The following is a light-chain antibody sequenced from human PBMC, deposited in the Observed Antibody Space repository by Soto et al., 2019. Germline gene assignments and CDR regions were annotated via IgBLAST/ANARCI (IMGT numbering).Light chain of an antibody. CDR2: GDS. CDR3: LQDYTYPYT. V-gene: IGKV1-6*01. Sequence: IQMTQSPSSLSASVVDRVTITCRASQGIRNNLGWYQHKPGKAPELLIYGDSSGVSSRFSGSGSGTDFTLTISSLQPEDFATYYGLQDYTYPYTFGKGTKLEIK. J-gene: IGKJ2*01. CDR1: QGIRNN.